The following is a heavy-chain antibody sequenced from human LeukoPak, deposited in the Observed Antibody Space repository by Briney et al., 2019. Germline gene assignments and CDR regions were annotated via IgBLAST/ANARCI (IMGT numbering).Heavy chain of an antibody. V-gene: IGHV4-61*02. J-gene: IGHJ4*02. CDR3: ARSPRILARYFDY. CDR2: IYTSGST. Sequence: SETLSLTCTVSGGSISSGSYYWSWIRQPAGKGLEWIGRIYTSGSTNYNPSLKSRVTISVDTSKNQFSLKLNSVTAADTAVYYCARSPRILARYFDYWGQGTLVTVSS. CDR1: GGSISSGSYY. D-gene: IGHD3-3*02.